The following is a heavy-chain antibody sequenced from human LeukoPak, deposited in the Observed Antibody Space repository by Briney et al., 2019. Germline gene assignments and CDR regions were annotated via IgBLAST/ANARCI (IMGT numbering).Heavy chain of an antibody. V-gene: IGHV3-48*04. D-gene: IGHD2-2*01. CDR1: GFTFSSYS. CDR2: ISSSSSTI. Sequence: GGSLRLSCAASGFTFSSYSMNWARQAPGKGLEWVSYISSSSSTIYYADSVKGRFTISRDNAKNSLYLQMNSLRAEDTAVYYCARDSREYYFDYWGQGTLVTVSS. CDR3: ARDSREYYFDY. J-gene: IGHJ4*02.